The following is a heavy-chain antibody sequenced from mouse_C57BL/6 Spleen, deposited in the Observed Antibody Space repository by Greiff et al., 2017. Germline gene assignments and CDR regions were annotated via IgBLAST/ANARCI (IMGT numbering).Heavy chain of an antibody. J-gene: IGHJ1*03. V-gene: IGHV1-55*01. CDR3: ASEGAIYYDDEGWYFGV. CDR1: GYTFTSYW. Sequence: QVQLQQPGAELVKPGASVKMSCKASGYTFTSYWITWVKQRPGQGLEWIGDIYPGSGSTNYNEKFKSKATLTVDTSSSTAYMQLSSLTSEDSAVSYYASEGAIYYDDEGWYFGVWGTGTTVTVSS. CDR2: IYPGSGST. D-gene: IGHD2-4*01.